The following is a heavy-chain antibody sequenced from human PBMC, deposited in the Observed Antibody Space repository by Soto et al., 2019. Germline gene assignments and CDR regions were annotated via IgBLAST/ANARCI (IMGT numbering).Heavy chain of an antibody. Sequence: PSETLSLTCTVSGGSISSSSYYWGWIRQPPGKGLEWVGSIYYSGSTYYNPSLKSRVTISVDTSKNQFSLKLTSVTAADTAVYYCARAYNWNEMGFSYWGQGTLVTVSS. J-gene: IGHJ4*02. CDR3: ARAYNWNEMGFSY. CDR2: IYYSGST. CDR1: GGSISSSSYY. V-gene: IGHV4-39*07. D-gene: IGHD1-20*01.